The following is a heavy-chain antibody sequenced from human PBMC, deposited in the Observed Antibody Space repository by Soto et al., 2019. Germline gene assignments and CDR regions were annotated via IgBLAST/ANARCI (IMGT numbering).Heavy chain of an antibody. D-gene: IGHD3-22*01. CDR3: ARQIYDSDTGPNFQYYFDS. V-gene: IGHV5-10-1*01. CDR1: GYSFAGYW. J-gene: IGHJ4*02. CDR2: IDPSDSQT. Sequence: GVSLKISCKGSGYSFAGYWITWVRQKPGKGLERMGRIDPSDSQTYYSPSFRGHVTISVTKSITTVFLQWSSLRASDTAMYYCARQIYDSDTGPNFQYYFDSWGQGTPVTVSS.